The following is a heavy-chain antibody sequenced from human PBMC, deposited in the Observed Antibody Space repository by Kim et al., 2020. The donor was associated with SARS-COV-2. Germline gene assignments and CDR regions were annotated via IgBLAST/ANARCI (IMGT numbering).Heavy chain of an antibody. V-gene: IGHV2-70*01. Sequence: SGPTLVNPTQTLTLTCTFSGFSLSTSGMCVSWIRQPPGKALEWLALIDWDDDKYYSTSLKTRLTISKDTSKNQVVLTMTNMDPVDTATYYCARIRAAAGGYYYYGMDVWGQGTTVTVSS. CDR2: IDWDDDK. CDR3: ARIRAAAGGYYYYGMDV. D-gene: IGHD6-13*01. J-gene: IGHJ6*02. CDR1: GFSLSTSGMC.